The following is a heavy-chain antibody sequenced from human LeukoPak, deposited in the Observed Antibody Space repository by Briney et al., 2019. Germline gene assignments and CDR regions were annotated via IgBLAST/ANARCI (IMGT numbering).Heavy chain of an antibody. J-gene: IGHJ4*02. CDR3: AKWVVSAY. D-gene: IGHD5/OR15-5a*01. CDR1: GFTFSSYG. CDR2: IRYDGSNK. Sequence: GGSLRLSCAASGFTFSSYGMHWVRQAPGKGLEWVAFIRYDGSNKYYADSVKGRFTISRDNSKNTLYLQINSLRAEDTAVYYCAKWVVSAYWGQGTLVTVSS. V-gene: IGHV3-30*02.